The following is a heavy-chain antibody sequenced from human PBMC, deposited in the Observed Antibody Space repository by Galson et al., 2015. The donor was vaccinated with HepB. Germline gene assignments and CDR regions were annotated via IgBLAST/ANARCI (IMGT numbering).Heavy chain of an antibody. CDR1: GFTFSSYA. D-gene: IGHD6-19*01. CDR3: ATLPSARLYSSGWYGGGY. V-gene: IGHV3-23*01. J-gene: IGHJ4*02. CDR2: ISGSGGST. Sequence: SLRLSCAASGFTFSSYAMSWVRQAPGKGLEWVSAISGSGGSTYYADSVKGRFTISRDNSKNTLYLQMNSLRAEDTAVYYCATLPSARLYSSGWYGGGYWGQGTLVTVSS.